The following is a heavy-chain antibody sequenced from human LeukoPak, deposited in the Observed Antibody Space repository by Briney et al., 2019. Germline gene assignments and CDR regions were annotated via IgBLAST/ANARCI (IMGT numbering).Heavy chain of an antibody. Sequence: PGGSLRLSCAASGFTFSYFDMNWVRQAPGKGLEWVSYISSDASTIYYADSVKGRFTISRDNADNSLYLQINNLRPEDTGVYFCARDPVTDRFWSGLYDIDYWGQGILVTVSS. CDR2: ISSDASTI. D-gene: IGHD3-3*01. J-gene: IGHJ4*02. CDR3: ARDPVTDRFWSGLYDIDY. V-gene: IGHV3-48*01. CDR1: GFTFSYFD.